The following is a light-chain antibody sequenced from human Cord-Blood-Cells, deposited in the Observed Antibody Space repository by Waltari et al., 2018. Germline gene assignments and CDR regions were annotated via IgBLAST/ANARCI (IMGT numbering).Light chain of an antibody. CDR3: SSYTSSSTSLYV. CDR1: SSDVGGYNY. Sequence: QSALTQPASVSVSPGQSITISCTGTSSDVGGYNYVSWYQQHPGKAPKLMIYDVSKRPSGVSNRFSGSKSGNTASLTISGLQAEDEADYYCSSYTSSSTSLYVFGTGTKVTVL. J-gene: IGLJ1*01. CDR2: DVS. V-gene: IGLV2-14*01.